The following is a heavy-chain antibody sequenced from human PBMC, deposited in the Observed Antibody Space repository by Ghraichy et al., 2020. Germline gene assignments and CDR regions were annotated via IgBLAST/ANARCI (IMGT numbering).Heavy chain of an antibody. CDR3: AREWYGDYGYYFDY. V-gene: IGHV3-33*01. D-gene: IGHD4-17*01. Sequence: GGSLRLSCAASGFTFSSFGMHWVRQAPGKGLEWVAVIWYDGSNQYYEDSVKGRFTISRDNSKNTLYLQMNSLRAEDTAVYYCAREWYGDYGYYFDYWGQGTLVTVSS. CDR2: IWYDGSNQ. CDR1: GFTFSSFG. J-gene: IGHJ4*02.